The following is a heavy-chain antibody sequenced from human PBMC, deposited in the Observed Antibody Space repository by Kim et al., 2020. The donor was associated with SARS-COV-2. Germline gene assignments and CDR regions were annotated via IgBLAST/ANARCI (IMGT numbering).Heavy chain of an antibody. D-gene: IGHD2-2*01. V-gene: IGHV3-30*02. J-gene: IGHJ4*02. CDR1: GFPFGSYS. CDR2: IVYDGSDK. CDR3: AKDRIRDGRYEFDY. Sequence: GGSLRLSCATSGFPFGSYSMYWVRQAPGKGLEWVAYIVYDGSDKRYADSVRGRATISKDKSENRVYLQMNSLRAEDTAVYFCAKDRIRDGRYEFDYWGQGTLVTVSS.